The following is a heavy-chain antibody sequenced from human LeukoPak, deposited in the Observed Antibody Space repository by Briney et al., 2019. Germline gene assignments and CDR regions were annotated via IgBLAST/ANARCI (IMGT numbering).Heavy chain of an antibody. CDR3: VAGESHYTVTYFDY. D-gene: IGHD4-11*01. Sequence: SQTLSLTCAISGDSVSSNSAAWNWIRQSPSRGLEWLGRTYYRSKWYNDYAVSVKSRITINPDTSKNQFSLKLSSVTAADTAVYYCVAGESHYTVTYFDYWGQGTLVTVSS. CDR2: TYYRSKWYN. V-gene: IGHV6-1*01. CDR1: GDSVSSNSAA. J-gene: IGHJ4*02.